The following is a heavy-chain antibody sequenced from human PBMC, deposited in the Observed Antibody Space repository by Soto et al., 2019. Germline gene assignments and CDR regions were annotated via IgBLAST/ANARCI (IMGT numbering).Heavy chain of an antibody. Sequence: GGSLRLSCAASGFTFSSYGMHWVRQAPGKGLEWVAVIWYDGSNKYYADSVKGRFTISRDNSKNTLYLQMNSLRAEDTAVYYCARDLCRGSGWGYYYYGMDVWGQGTTVTVSS. CDR2: IWYDGSNK. V-gene: IGHV3-33*01. J-gene: IGHJ6*02. CDR1: GFTFSSYG. D-gene: IGHD6-19*01. CDR3: ARDLCRGSGWGYYYYGMDV.